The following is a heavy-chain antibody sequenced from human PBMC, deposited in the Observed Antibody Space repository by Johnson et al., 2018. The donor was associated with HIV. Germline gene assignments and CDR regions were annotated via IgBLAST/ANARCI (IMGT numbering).Heavy chain of an antibody. J-gene: IGHJ3*02. CDR2: IRYDGSNK. D-gene: IGHD1-26*01. V-gene: IGHV3-30*02. CDR3: AKLIPDSGSRRTGQPREAFDI. Sequence: QVQLVESGGGVVQPGGSLRLSCAASGFTFSSYGMHWVRQAPGKGLEWVAFIRYDGSNKYYADSVKGRFTISRDNSKNTLYLQMNSLRAEDTAVYYCAKLIPDSGSRRTGQPREAFDIWGQGTMVTVSS. CDR1: GFTFSSYG.